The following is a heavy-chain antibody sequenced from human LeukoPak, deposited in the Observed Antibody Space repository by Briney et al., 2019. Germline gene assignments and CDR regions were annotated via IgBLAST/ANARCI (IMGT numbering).Heavy chain of an antibody. CDR1: GFTFSSYW. CDR3: ARGPRYSFGSAFDY. D-gene: IGHD5-18*01. V-gene: IGHV3-7*02. CDR2: IKQDGSEK. Sequence: SGGSLRLSCAASGFTFSSYWMSWVRQAPGKGLEWVANIKQDGSEKYYVDSVKGRFTISRDNAKNTLYLQMNSLRAEDTAVYYCARGPRYSFGSAFDYWGQGSLVTVSS. J-gene: IGHJ4*02.